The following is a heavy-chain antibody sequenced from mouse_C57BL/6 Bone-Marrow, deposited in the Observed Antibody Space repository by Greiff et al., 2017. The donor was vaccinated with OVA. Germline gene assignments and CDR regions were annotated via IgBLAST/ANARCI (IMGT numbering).Heavy chain of an antibody. J-gene: IGHJ2*01. CDR3: ARSPGGWYIDY. Sequence: VQLKESGAELVKPGASVKISCKASGYAFSSYWMNWVKQRPGKGLEWIGQIYPGDGDTNYNGKFKGKATLTADKTSSTAYMQLSSLTSEDSAVYFCARSPGGWYIDYWGQGTTLTVSS. CDR2: IYPGDGDT. D-gene: IGHD1-1*02. CDR1: GYAFSSYW. V-gene: IGHV1-80*01.